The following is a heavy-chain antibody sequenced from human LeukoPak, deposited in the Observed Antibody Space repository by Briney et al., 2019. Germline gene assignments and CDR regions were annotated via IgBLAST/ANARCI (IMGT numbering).Heavy chain of an antibody. CDR3: AKRGVVIRVILVGFHKEAYYFDS. V-gene: IGHV3-23*01. D-gene: IGHD3-10*01. CDR2: LSGSGGGT. CDR1: GITLSNYG. J-gene: IGHJ4*02. Sequence: GGSLRLSCAVSGITLSNYGMSWVRQAPGKGLEWVAGLSGSGGGTNDADSVKGRFTISRDNAKNTLYLQMNSLRAEDTAVYFCAKRGVVIRVILVGFHKEAYYFDSWGQGALVTVSS.